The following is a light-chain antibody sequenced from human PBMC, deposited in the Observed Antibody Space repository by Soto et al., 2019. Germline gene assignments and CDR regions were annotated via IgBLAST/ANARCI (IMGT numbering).Light chain of an antibody. Sequence: DIVMTQSPDSLAVSLGERATINCKSSQSVLYSSTNRNYLAWYQQKPGQPPHLLIYWASTRQSGVPDRVSGSGSGTDFTLTISSLEAEDVAVYYCQQYYDIPPTFGQGTKVEIK. J-gene: IGKJ1*01. V-gene: IGKV4-1*01. CDR2: WAS. CDR3: QQYYDIPPT. CDR1: QSVLYSSTNRNY.